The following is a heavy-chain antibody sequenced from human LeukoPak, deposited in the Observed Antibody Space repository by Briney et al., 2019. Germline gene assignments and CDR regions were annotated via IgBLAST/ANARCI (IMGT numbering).Heavy chain of an antibody. J-gene: IGHJ3*02. V-gene: IGHV1-69*13. CDR3: ASLTRYCSSTSCYDGNDAFDI. Sequence: ASVKVSCKASGGTFSNYAINWVRQAPGQGLEWMGGIIPIFGTANYAQKFQGRVTITADESTSTAYMELSSLRSEDAAVYYCASLTRYCSSTSCYDGNDAFDIWGQGTMVTVSS. CDR1: GGTFSNYA. CDR2: IIPIFGTA. D-gene: IGHD2-2*01.